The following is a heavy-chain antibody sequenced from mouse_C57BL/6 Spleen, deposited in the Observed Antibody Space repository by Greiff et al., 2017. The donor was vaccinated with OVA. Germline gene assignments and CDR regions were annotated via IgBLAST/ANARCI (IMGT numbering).Heavy chain of an antibody. D-gene: IGHD1-1*01. V-gene: IGHV1-76*01. J-gene: IGHJ4*01. CDR3: AKRGYGSSYGNAMDY. Sequence: QVQLQQSGAELVRPGASVKLSCKASGYTFTDYYINWVKQRPGQGLEWIARIYPGSGNTYYNEKFKGKATPTAEKSSSTAYMQLSSLTSEDSAVYFCAKRGYGSSYGNAMDYWGQGTSVTVSS. CDR2: IYPGSGNT. CDR1: GYTFTDYY.